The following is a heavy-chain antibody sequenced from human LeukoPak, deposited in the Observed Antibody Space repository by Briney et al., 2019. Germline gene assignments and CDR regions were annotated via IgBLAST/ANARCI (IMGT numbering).Heavy chain of an antibody. Sequence: SETLSLTCTVSGGSVSSGSYYWSWIRQPPGKGLEWIGYIYYSGSTNYNPSLKSRVTISVDTSKNQFSLKLSSVTAADTAVYYCAREKDSSSWYEWFDPWGQGTLVTVSS. D-gene: IGHD6-13*01. CDR1: GGSVSSGSYY. CDR2: IYYSGST. CDR3: AREKDSSSWYEWFDP. V-gene: IGHV4-61*01. J-gene: IGHJ5*02.